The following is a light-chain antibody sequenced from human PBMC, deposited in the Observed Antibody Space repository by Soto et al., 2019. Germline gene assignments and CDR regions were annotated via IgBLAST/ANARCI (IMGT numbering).Light chain of an antibody. CDR1: QSVSSY. J-gene: IGKJ1*01. V-gene: IGKV3-20*01. CDR2: GAS. Sequence: EIVLTQSPATLSLSPGERATLSCRASQSVSSYLAWYQQKPGQAPRLLIYGASRRATGIPDRFSGRGSGTDFTLTISRLEPEDFAVYYCQYYGSSPLTFGQGTKVDIK. CDR3: QYYGSSPLT.